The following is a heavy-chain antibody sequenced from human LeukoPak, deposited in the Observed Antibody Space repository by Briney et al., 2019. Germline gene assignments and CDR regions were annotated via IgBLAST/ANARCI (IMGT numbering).Heavy chain of an antibody. V-gene: IGHV1-46*01. Sequence: ASVKVSCKASGYTFTSYGISWVRQAPGQGLEWMGIINPSGGSTSYAQKFQGRVTMTRDMSTSTVYMELSSLRSEDTAVYYCARARVVHDAFDIWGQGTMVTVSS. J-gene: IGHJ3*02. CDR2: INPSGGST. D-gene: IGHD2-2*01. CDR3: ARARVVHDAFDI. CDR1: GYTFTSYG.